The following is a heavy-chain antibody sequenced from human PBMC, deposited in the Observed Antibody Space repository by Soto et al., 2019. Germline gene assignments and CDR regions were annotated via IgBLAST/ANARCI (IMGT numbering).Heavy chain of an antibody. CDR1: GGSISSSSYY. CDR3: ARIRGFGELSNFDY. CDR2: IYYSGST. D-gene: IGHD3-10*01. Sequence: QLQLQESGPGLVKPSETLSLTCTVSGGSISSSSYYWGWIRQPPGKGLEWIGSIYYSGSTYYNPSLKSRVTISVDTSKNQFSLKLSSVTAADTAVYYCARIRGFGELSNFDYWGQGTLVTVSS. J-gene: IGHJ4*02. V-gene: IGHV4-39*01.